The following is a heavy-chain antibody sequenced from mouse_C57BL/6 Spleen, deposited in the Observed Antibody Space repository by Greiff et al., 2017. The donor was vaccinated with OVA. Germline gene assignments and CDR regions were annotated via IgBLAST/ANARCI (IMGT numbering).Heavy chain of an antibody. CDR1: GYTFTSYW. Sequence: VQLQQPGAELVMPGASVKLSCKASGYTFTSYWMHWVKQRPGQGLEWIGEIDPSDSYTNYNQKFKGKSTWTVDKSSSTAYMQLSSLTSEDSAVYYCARRSSYAMDYWGQGTSVTVSS. J-gene: IGHJ4*01. D-gene: IGHD1-1*01. CDR3: ARRSSYAMDY. V-gene: IGHV1-69*01. CDR2: IDPSDSYT.